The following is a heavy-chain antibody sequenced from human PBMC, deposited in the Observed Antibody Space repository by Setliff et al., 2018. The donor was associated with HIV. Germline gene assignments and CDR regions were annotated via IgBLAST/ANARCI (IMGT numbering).Heavy chain of an antibody. Sequence: ASVKVSCKASGYTITSYGISWVRQAPGQGLEWMGWISAYNGNTNYAQKLQGRVTMTTDTSTSTAYMELRSLRSDDTAVYYCARDFVEGIAVTDWFDPWGQGTLVTVSS. CDR2: ISAYNGNT. V-gene: IGHV1-18*01. J-gene: IGHJ5*02. CDR3: ARDFVEGIAVTDWFDP. D-gene: IGHD6-19*01. CDR1: GYTITSYG.